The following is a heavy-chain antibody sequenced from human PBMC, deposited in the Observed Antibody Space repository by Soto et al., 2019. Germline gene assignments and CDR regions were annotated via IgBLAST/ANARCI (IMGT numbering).Heavy chain of an antibody. J-gene: IGHJ4*02. CDR3: ANLLTGYDYIWGSYRDLIN. D-gene: IGHD3-16*02. Sequence: GGSLRLSCAASGFTFSSYAMSWVRQAPGKGLEWVSAISGSGGSTYYADSVKGRFTISRDNSKNTLYLQMNSLRAEDTAVYYCANLLTGYDYIWGSYRDLINGGQGTLVTVSS. CDR2: ISGSGGST. CDR1: GFTFSSYA. V-gene: IGHV3-23*01.